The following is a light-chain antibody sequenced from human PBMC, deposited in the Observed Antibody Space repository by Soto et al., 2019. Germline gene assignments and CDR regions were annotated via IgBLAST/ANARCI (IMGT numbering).Light chain of an antibody. J-gene: IGKJ1*01. V-gene: IGKV3-15*01. CDR3: QHNNNWWT. Sequence: EILLTQSPATLSSSPGDSATLSCRASQSVSVNFAWYQQKPVKAPRPLFYSSSNRARGIPARFSGRGSGTEFTLTISRLHSEDFAFYYCQHNNNWWTFGQGTKVDIK. CDR1: QSVSVN. CDR2: SSS.